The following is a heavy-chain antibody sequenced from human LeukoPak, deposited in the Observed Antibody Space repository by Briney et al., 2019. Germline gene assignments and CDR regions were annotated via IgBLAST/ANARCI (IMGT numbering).Heavy chain of an antibody. J-gene: IGHJ5*02. CDR3: ARVSYGGNSGFDP. V-gene: IGHV1-69*06. CDR2: IIPIFGTA. CDR1: GGTFSSYA. D-gene: IGHD4-23*01. Sequence: ASVKVSCKASGGTFSSYAISWVRQAPGQGLEWMGGIIPIFGTANYAQKFQGRVTITAHKSTSTAYMELSSLRSEDTAVYYCARVSYGGNSGFDPWGQGTLVTVSS.